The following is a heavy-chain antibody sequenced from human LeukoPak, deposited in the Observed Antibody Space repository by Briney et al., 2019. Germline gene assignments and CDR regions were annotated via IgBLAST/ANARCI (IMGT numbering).Heavy chain of an antibody. V-gene: IGHV4-34*01. D-gene: IGHD4-17*01. CDR1: GMSFSGYY. CDR3: ARVGGHYYGDYYFDY. Sequence: SETLSLTCAVYGMSFSGYYWSWIRQPPGKGLEWIGEINHSGSTNYNPSLKSRVTISVDTSKNQFSLKLSSVTAADTAVYYCARVGGHYYGDYYFDYWGQGTLVTVSS. J-gene: IGHJ4*02. CDR2: INHSGST.